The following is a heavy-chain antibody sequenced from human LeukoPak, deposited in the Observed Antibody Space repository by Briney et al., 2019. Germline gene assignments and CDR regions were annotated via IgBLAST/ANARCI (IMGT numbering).Heavy chain of an antibody. Sequence: GRSLRLSCAASGFTFSSYGMHWVRQAPGKGLEWVAVIWYDGSNKYYADSVKGRFTISRDNSKNTLYLQMSSLTAEDTAVYYCAKMNVLTGYYTPNFDFWGQGTLVTVSS. CDR3: AKMNVLTGYYTPNFDF. J-gene: IGHJ4*02. D-gene: IGHD3-9*01. CDR1: GFTFSSYG. CDR2: IWYDGSNK. V-gene: IGHV3-33*06.